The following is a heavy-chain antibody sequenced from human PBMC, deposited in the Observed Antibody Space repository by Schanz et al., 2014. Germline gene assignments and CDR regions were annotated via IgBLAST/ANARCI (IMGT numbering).Heavy chain of an antibody. CDR1: GFTFSSYG. CDR3: LAPDYGMDV. V-gene: IGHV3-33*03. CDR2: IWYDGSNK. Sequence: VQLAESGGGLVQPGGSLRLSCAASGFTFSSYGMHWVRQAPGKGLEWVAVIWYDGSNKYYADSVKGRFTISRDNAKNSLFLQMNSLRAEDTAVYYCLAPDYGMDVWGQGTTVTVSS. J-gene: IGHJ6*02.